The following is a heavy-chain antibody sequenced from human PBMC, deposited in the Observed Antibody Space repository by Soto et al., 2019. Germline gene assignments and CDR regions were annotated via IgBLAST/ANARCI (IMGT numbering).Heavy chain of an antibody. Sequence: PSETLSLTCAVSGYSISSGYYWGWIRQPPGKGLEWIGSIYHSGSTYYNPSLKSRVTISVDTSKNQFSLKLSSVTAADTAVYYCARGGRNGYDFWSGYYFGNGPNWFDHWGQGTLVTVS. CDR1: GYSISSGYY. CDR2: IYHSGST. D-gene: IGHD3-3*01. V-gene: IGHV4-38-2*01. J-gene: IGHJ5*02. CDR3: ARGGRNGYDFWSGYYFGNGPNWFDH.